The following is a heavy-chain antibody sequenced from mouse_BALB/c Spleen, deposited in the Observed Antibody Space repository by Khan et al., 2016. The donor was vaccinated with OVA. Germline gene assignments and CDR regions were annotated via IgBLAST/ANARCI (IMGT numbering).Heavy chain of an antibody. V-gene: IGHV2-6-4*01. CDR3: VRNRDGGCYWYLDV. D-gene: IGHD1-2*01. J-gene: IGHJ1*01. Sequence: QVQLKQSGPGLVAPSQSLSITCTVSGFPLSRYSVHWLRQPPGKGLAWLGIIWAGGCTDYNSALNSRLTLNKVNSKCQVFFVMHSLQTDATALYSWVRNRDGGCYWYLDVWGAGTTVTVAS. CDR2: IWAGGCT. CDR1: GFPLSRYS.